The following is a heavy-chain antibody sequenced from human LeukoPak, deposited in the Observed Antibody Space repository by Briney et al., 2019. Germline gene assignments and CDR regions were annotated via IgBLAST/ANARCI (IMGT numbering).Heavy chain of an antibody. V-gene: IGHV3-21*01. CDR2: ISSSSSYI. J-gene: IGHJ3*02. CDR1: GFTFSSYS. CDR3: ARVEMATMHAFDI. Sequence: GGSLRLSCAASGFTFSSYSMNWVRQAPGKGLEWVSSISSSSSYIYYADSVKGRFTISRDNAKNSLYLQMNSLRAEDTAVYYCARVEMATMHAFDIWGQGTMVTVPS. D-gene: IGHD5-24*01.